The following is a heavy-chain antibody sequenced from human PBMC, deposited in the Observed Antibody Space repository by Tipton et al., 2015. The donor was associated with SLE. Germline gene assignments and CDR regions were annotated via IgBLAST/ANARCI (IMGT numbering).Heavy chain of an antibody. CDR1: GYSFTNYW. J-gene: IGHJ3*02. CDR2: IYPGDSDT. CDR3: ARNRDWGSRIDGFDI. Sequence: QSGPEVKKPGESLKISCKGSGYSFTNYWIGWVRQMPGKGLEWMGIIYPGDSDTRYSPSFRGQVTISADKSISTTYLQWHSLKASDTAMYYCARNRDWGSRIDGFDIWGQGTMVTVSS. V-gene: IGHV5-51*03. D-gene: IGHD7-27*01.